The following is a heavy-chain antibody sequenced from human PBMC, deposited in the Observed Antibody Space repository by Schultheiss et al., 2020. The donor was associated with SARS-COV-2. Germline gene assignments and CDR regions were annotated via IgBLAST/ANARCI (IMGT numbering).Heavy chain of an antibody. Sequence: SGPTLVKPTETLTLTCTVSGFSLSNARMGVSWIRQPPGKALEWLALIYWNDDKRYSPSLKSRLTITKDTSKNQVVLTMTNMDPVDTATYYCAHRGAAPLWYWGQGTLVTVSS. CDR3: AHRGAAPLWY. V-gene: IGHV2-5*01. CDR2: IYWNDDK. D-gene: IGHD2-21*01. J-gene: IGHJ4*02. CDR1: GFSLSNARMG.